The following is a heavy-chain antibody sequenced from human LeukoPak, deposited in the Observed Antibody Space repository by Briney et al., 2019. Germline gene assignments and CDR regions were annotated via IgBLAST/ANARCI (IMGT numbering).Heavy chain of an antibody. CDR3: ARGVVAATGYDY. CDR2: VYYSGNT. J-gene: IGHJ4*02. CDR1: GGSISSYY. Sequence: SETLSLTCTVSGGSISSYYWNWIRQPPEKGLEWIGYVYYSGNTNYNPSLKSRVAISVDTLKNQFSLKMSSVTAADTATYYCARGVVAATGYDYWGQGTLVTVSS. D-gene: IGHD2-15*01. V-gene: IGHV4-59*01.